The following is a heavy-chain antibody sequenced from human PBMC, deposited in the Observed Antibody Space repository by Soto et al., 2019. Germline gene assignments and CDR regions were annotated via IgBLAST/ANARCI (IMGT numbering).Heavy chain of an antibody. CDR3: ARYHYCSSTSCYTYYYYGMDV. CDR2: IIPIFGTA. J-gene: IGHJ6*02. Sequence: QVQLVQSGAEVKKPGSSVKVSCKASGGTFSSYAISWVRQAPGQGLEWMGGIIPIFGTANYAQKFQGRVTITADVSTCTAYMELSSLRSEDTAVYYCARYHYCSSTSCYTYYYYGMDVWGQGTTVTVSS. D-gene: IGHD2-2*02. V-gene: IGHV1-69*01. CDR1: GGTFSSYA.